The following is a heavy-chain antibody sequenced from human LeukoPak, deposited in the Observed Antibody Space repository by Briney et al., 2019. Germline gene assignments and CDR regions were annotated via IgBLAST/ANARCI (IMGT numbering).Heavy chain of an antibody. CDR1: GYTFTGYY. D-gene: IGHD4-17*01. J-gene: IGHJ4*02. CDR3: ARSYRDGDSIPCFDY. CDR2: INPNSGGT. Sequence: GASVKVSCKASGYTFTGYYMHWVRQAPGQGLEWMGWINPNSGGTNYAQKFQGRVTITADKSTSTAYMELSSLRSEDTAVYYCARSYRDGDSIPCFDYWGQGTLVTVSS. V-gene: IGHV1-2*02.